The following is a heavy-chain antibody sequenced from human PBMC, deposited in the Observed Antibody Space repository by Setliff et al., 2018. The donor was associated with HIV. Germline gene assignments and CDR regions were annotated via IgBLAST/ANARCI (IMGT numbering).Heavy chain of an antibody. J-gene: IGHJ6*03. CDR1: GGSISSGSHY. V-gene: IGHV4-61*02. Sequence: SETLSLTCTVSGGSISSGSHYWSWIRQPAGKGLEWIGRIHTRGSTDYNPSLKSRVTISVDTSKNQFSLKLSSVTAADTAVYYCNIYYYYYMDVWGKGTTVTV. CDR2: IHTRGST. CDR3: NIYYYYYMDV.